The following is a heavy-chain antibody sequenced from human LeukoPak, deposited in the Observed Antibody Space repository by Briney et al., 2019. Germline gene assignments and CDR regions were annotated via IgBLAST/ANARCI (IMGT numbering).Heavy chain of an antibody. Sequence: GGSLRLSCAASGFTFSDAWMNWVRQAPGKGLEWVGRIKRKTDGGTTDYAAPVKGRFTISRDDSKNTLSLQMNSLKTEDTAVYYCTTGNWGPYWGQGTLVTVSS. D-gene: IGHD7-27*01. CDR2: IKRKTDGGTT. J-gene: IGHJ4*02. CDR1: GFTFSDAW. CDR3: TTGNWGPY. V-gene: IGHV3-15*07.